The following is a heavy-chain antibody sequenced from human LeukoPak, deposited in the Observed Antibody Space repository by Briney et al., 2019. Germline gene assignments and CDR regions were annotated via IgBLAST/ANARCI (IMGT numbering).Heavy chain of an antibody. CDR3: VKDLSGSYTFDY. V-gene: IGHV3-64D*09. J-gene: IGHJ4*02. CDR2: INDYGSRT. CDR1: GFTFSRCA. D-gene: IGHD1-26*01. Sequence: GGSLRLSRSASGFTFSRCAMHWVRQGPGKGLEYVSGINDYGSRTHYGDSAKGRFIISRDDSRNTVFLHMNSLRGDDTALYYCVKDLSGSYTFDYWGQGILVTVSS.